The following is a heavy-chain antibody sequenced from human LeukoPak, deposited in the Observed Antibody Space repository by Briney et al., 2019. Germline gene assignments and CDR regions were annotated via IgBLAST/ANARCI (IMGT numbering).Heavy chain of an antibody. CDR2: ISDTGSRT. Sequence: GGSLRLSCAASGFIFSTYGMTWVRLAPGKGLEWVSAISDTGSRTFYADSVKGRFTISRDNSKNALYLQMNSLRAEDTAVYYCAKAGWLPKFDYWGQGTLVTVSS. V-gene: IGHV3-23*01. CDR1: GFIFSTYG. D-gene: IGHD5-12*01. J-gene: IGHJ4*02. CDR3: AKAGWLPKFDY.